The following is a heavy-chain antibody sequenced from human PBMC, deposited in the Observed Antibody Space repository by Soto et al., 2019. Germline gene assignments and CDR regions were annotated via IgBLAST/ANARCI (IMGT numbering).Heavy chain of an antibody. CDR3: ARATYYDILTGYYLPYYYYYYMDV. CDR2: IKQDGSEK. J-gene: IGHJ6*03. Sequence: PGGSLRLSCAASGFTFSSYWMSWVRQAPGKGLEWVANIKQDGSEKYYVDSVKGRFTISRDNAKNSLYLQMNSLRAEDTAVYYCARATYYDILTGYYLPYYYYYYMDVWGKGTTVTVS. D-gene: IGHD3-9*01. V-gene: IGHV3-7*01. CDR1: GFTFSSYW.